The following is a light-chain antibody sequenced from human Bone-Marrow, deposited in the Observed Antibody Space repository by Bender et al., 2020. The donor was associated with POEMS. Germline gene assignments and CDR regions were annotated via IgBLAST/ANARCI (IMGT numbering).Light chain of an antibody. V-gene: IGLV1-44*01. CDR3: AAWDESLSGLYV. Sequence: QSVLTQPPSASGTPGQRVIISCSGSSSNIVTNPVNWYQHLPGTAPKVLIYNTNQRPSGVPDRFSGSKSGTSASLAISALQSEDEGDYYCAAWDESLSGLYVFGTGTKVTVL. J-gene: IGLJ1*01. CDR2: NTN. CDR1: SSNIVTNP.